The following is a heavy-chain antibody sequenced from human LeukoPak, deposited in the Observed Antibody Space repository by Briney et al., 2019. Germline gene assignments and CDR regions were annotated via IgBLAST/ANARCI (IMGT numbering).Heavy chain of an antibody. J-gene: IGHJ4*02. V-gene: IGHV3-30-3*01. CDR2: MSSDGNAM. D-gene: IGHD3-22*01. Sequence: GRSLRLSCAASGFTFTAYLIHWVRQAPGKGLEWVAVMSSDGNAMFYADSVKGRFTISRDNSKNTLYLQMNSLRAEDTAVYYCVRESEYYFDHSASFDYWGQGTLVTVSS. CDR1: GFTFTAYL. CDR3: VRESEYYFDHSASFDY.